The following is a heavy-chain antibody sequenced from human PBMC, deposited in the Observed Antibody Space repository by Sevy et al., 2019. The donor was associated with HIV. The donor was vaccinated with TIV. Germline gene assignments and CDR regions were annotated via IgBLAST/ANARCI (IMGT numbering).Heavy chain of an antibody. CDR1: GFTFSSYG. V-gene: IGHV3-30*03. Sequence: GGSLRLSCAASGFTFSSYGMHWVRQAPGKGLEWVGVISYDGNNKYYAESVKGRFTISRDNSKNTLYLQMNSLRAEDTAVYYCASGSNVHIVTMLHFDYWGQGTLVTVSS. D-gene: IGHD5-12*01. CDR2: ISYDGNNK. J-gene: IGHJ4*02. CDR3: ASGSNVHIVTMLHFDY.